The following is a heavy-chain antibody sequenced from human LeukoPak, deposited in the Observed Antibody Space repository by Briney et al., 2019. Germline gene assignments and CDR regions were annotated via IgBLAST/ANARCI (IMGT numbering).Heavy chain of an antibody. D-gene: IGHD6-13*01. CDR3: ARDTRRIAAPGNWFDP. CDR1: GFTFSSYG. Sequence: QAGGSLRLSCAASGFTFSSYGMHWVRQAPGKGLEWVAVIWYDGSNKYYTDSVKGRFTISRDNSKNTLYLQMNSLRAEDTAVYYCARDTRRIAAPGNWFDPWGQGTLVTVSS. CDR2: IWYDGSNK. V-gene: IGHV3-33*01. J-gene: IGHJ5*02.